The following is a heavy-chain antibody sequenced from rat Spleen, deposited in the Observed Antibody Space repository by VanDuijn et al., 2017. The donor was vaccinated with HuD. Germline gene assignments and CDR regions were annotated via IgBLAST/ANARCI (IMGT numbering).Heavy chain of an antibody. CDR3: TRVDYPGVAHYFDY. Sequence: EVQLVESGGGLVHPGRSLKLSCVTSGFTFNNYWMTWIRQAPGKGLEWVASITNAAGKVYYPDSVKGRFTISRDNAKNTQYLQMDSPRSEDTATYYCTRVDYPGVAHYFDYWGQGVMVTVSS. J-gene: IGHJ2*01. CDR1: GFTFNNYW. CDR2: ITNAAGKV. D-gene: IGHD1-4*01. V-gene: IGHV5-31*01.